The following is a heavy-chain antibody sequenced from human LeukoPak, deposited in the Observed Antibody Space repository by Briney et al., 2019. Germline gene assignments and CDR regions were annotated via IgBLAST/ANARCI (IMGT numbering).Heavy chain of an antibody. V-gene: IGHV1-46*01. CDR2: INPSGGST. CDR3: ARRSEVEYYYDSSGYLTGAFDI. J-gene: IGHJ3*02. D-gene: IGHD3-22*01. CDR1: GYTFTGYY. Sequence: ASVKVSCKASGYTFTGYYMHWVRQAPGQGLEWMGIINPSGGSTSYAQKFQGRVTMTRDTSTSTVYMELSSLRSEDTAVYYCARRSEVEYYYDSSGYLTGAFDIWGQGTMVTVSS.